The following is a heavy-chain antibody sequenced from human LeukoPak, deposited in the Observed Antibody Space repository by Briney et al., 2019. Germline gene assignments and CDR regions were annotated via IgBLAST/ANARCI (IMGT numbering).Heavy chain of an antibody. CDR2: ISGSGGST. Sequence: GGSLRLSCAASGFTFSSYAMTWVRQAPGKGLEWVSAISGSGGSTYYAGSVKGRFTISRDNSKNTLYLQMNSLRAEDTAVYYCAKDRQQQLDLDYWGQGTLVTVSS. CDR1: GFTFSSYA. CDR3: AKDRQQQLDLDY. J-gene: IGHJ4*02. V-gene: IGHV3-23*01. D-gene: IGHD6-13*01.